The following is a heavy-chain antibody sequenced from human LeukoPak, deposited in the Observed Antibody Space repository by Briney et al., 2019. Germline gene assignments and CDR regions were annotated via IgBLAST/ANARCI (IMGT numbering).Heavy chain of an antibody. V-gene: IGHV4-34*01. Sequence: PSETLSLTCAVYGGSFIGYYWSWIRQPPGKGLEWAGEINHSGSTTYNPSLENQISISVDPSKTQFSLKLSSVTAAATAVYYCARGGVRRYFDWLPTLFDYWGQGSLFTVSS. CDR1: GGSFIGYY. J-gene: IGHJ4*02. D-gene: IGHD3-9*01. CDR2: INHSGST. CDR3: ARGGVRRYFDWLPTLFDY.